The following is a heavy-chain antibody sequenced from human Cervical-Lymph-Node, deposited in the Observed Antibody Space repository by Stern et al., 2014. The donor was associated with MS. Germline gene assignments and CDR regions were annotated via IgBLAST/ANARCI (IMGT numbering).Heavy chain of an antibody. CDR2: VNPHSGGT. J-gene: IGHJ6*02. Sequence: QVQLVESGAEVKKPGASVKVSCQASGYTFTAYYLHWVRQAPGEGLEWMGWVNPHSGGTNYAHRFQGRVTMTRDRSTNTASVELSRLRSDDTAVYYCAREVKVSLDGHFDYIWGSPGGMDVWGQGTTVTVSS. CDR1: GYTFTAYY. CDR3: AREVKVSLDGHFDYIWGSPGGMDV. V-gene: IGHV1-2*02. D-gene: IGHD3-16*01.